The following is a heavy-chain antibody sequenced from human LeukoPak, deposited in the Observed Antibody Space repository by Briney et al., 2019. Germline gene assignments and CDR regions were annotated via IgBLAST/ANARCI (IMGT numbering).Heavy chain of an antibody. D-gene: IGHD3-22*01. CDR3: ARATATYYDSSGEFDY. V-gene: IGHV3-30-3*01. Sequence: GGSLRLSCAASGFTFSSYAMQWVRQAPGKGLEWVAGISYDGSNKYYADSVKGRFTISRDNSKNTLYLQMNSLRAEDTAVYYCARATATYYDSSGEFDYWGQGTLVTVSS. CDR2: ISYDGSNK. CDR1: GFTFSSYA. J-gene: IGHJ4*02.